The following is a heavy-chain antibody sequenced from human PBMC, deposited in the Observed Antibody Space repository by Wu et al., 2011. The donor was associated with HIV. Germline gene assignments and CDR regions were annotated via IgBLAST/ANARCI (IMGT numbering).Heavy chain of an antibody. D-gene: IGHD3-10*01. J-gene: IGHJ5*02. CDR3: ARVGMVRGRTESYNWFDP. V-gene: IGHV1-69*01. Sequence: QVQLVQSGAEVKKPGASVKVSCKASGYTFTTYGVSWVRQAPGQGLEWMGGIIPIFGTANYAQKFQGRVTITTDESTSTAYMELSSLRSEDTAVYYCARVGMVRGRTESYNWFDPGAREPWSPSPQ. CDR1: GYTFTTYG. CDR2: IIPIFGTA.